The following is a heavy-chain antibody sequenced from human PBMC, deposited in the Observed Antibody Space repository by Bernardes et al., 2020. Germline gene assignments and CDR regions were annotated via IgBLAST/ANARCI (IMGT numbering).Heavy chain of an antibody. CDR3: ARGSGANYYGSGRDGMDV. D-gene: IGHD3-10*01. Sequence: GGSLRLSCAASGFTFSSYAMSWVRQAPGKGLEWVSGISGGGGSYYADSVKGRFTISRDNSKNTLYLQMNSLRADDTAVYYCARGSGANYYGSGRDGMDVWGQGTTVTVSS. J-gene: IGHJ6*02. CDR2: ISGGGGS. V-gene: IGHV3-23*01. CDR1: GFTFSSYA.